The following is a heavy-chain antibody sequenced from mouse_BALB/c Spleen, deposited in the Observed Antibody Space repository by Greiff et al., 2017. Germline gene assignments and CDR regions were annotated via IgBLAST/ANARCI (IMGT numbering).Heavy chain of an antibody. CDR1: GYSITSDYA. J-gene: IGHJ4*01. CDR3: AREGYDYLYAMDY. V-gene: IGHV3-2*02. D-gene: IGHD2-4*01. Sequence: EVKLMESGPGLVKPSQSLSLTCTVTGYSITSDYAWNWIRQFPGNKLEWMGYISYSGSTSYNPSLKSRISITRDTSKNQFFLQLNSVTTEDTATYYCAREGYDYLYAMDYWGQGTSVTVSS. CDR2: ISYSGST.